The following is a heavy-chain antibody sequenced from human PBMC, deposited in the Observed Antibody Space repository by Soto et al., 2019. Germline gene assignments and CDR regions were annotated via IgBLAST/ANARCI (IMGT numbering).Heavy chain of an antibody. CDR1: GYTFTSYG. V-gene: IGHV1-18*01. Sequence: ASVKVSCKASGYTFTSYGISWVRQAPGQGLEWMGWISAYNGNTNYAQKLQGRVTMTTDTSTSTAYMELRSLRSDDTAVYYCARGGDSTSFYYDDYYGMDVWGQGTTVTVSS. J-gene: IGHJ6*02. D-gene: IGHD2-2*01. CDR2: ISAYNGNT. CDR3: ARGGDSTSFYYDDYYGMDV.